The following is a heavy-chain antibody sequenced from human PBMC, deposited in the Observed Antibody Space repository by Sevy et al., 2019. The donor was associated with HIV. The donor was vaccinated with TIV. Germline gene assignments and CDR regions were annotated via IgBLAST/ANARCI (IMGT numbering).Heavy chain of an antibody. J-gene: IGHJ4*02. CDR2: NYHSGST. CDR3: ARGAGYYYGSGSYLQDY. D-gene: IGHD3-10*01. Sequence: SETLSLTCTVSGYSISSGYYWGWIRQPPGKGLEWIGSNYHSGSTYYNPSLKSRVTISVDTSKNQFSLKLSSVTAADTAVYYWARGAGYYYGSGSYLQDYWGQGTLVTVSS. V-gene: IGHV4-38-2*02. CDR1: GYSISSGYY.